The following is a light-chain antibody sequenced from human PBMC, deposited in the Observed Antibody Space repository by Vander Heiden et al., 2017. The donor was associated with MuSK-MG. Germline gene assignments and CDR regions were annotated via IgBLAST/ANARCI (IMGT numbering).Light chain of an antibody. Sequence: EIVLTQSPGTRSLSPGERATLSCRASQSVSSSYLAWYQQKPGQAPRLLIYGASSRATGIPDRFSGSGSGTDFTLTISRLEPEDFAVYYCQQYGSSPPWTLGQGTKVEIK. CDR1: QSVSSSY. CDR3: QQYGSSPPWT. CDR2: GAS. V-gene: IGKV3-20*01. J-gene: IGKJ1*01.